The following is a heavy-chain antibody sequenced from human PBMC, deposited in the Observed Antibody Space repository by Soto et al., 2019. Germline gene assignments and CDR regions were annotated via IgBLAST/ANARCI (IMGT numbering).Heavy chain of an antibody. V-gene: IGHV3-7*01. CDR2: ISSDGRET. Sequence: GGSLRLSCAASGFTFSDFWMNWVRQAPEKGLEWVAYISSDGRETNHVASVKGRFTISRDNAKNSLYLQMNSLRAEDTAVYYCARWPRFLDSWGQGTLVTVSS. CDR1: GFTFSDFW. D-gene: IGHD3-16*01. CDR3: ARWPRFLDS. J-gene: IGHJ4*02.